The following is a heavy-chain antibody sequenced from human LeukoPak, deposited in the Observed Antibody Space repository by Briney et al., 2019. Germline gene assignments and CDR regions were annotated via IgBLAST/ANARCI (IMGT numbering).Heavy chain of an antibody. V-gene: IGHV3-30-3*01. D-gene: IGHD3-16*01. Sequence: GGSLRLSCAASGFTFSSYAIHWVRQAPGKGLEWVALISDDGSNRYYGDSVKGRFTVSRDNSENTLYLQMNGLGPEDTAVYYCAGDKGFKYGYVWYHWGQGTLVTVSS. J-gene: IGHJ4*01. CDR1: GFTFSSYA. CDR2: ISDDGSNR. CDR3: AGDKGFKYGYVWYH.